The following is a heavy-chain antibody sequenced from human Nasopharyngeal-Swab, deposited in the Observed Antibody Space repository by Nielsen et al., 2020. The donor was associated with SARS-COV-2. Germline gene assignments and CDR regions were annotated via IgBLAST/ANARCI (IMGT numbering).Heavy chain of an antibody. CDR1: GFTFDEYA. J-gene: IGHJ2*01. V-gene: IGHV3-23*01. CDR3: AKCYSSGWYRFFDL. D-gene: IGHD6-19*01. CDR2: ISESGGST. Sequence: GGSLRLSCAASGFTFDEYAMNWVRQAPGKGLEWVSGISESGGSTFHADSVKGRFSVSRDNSKNTLYLQMNSLRAEDAAAYYCAKCYSSGWYRFFDLWGRGTLVTVSS.